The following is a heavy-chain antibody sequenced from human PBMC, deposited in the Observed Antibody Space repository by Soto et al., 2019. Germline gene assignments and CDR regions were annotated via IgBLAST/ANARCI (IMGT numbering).Heavy chain of an antibody. V-gene: IGHV3-30-3*01. D-gene: IGHD7-27*01. CDR1: GFSFSISP. Sequence: PGGSVRLSCAASGFSFSISPMHWVRQAPGKGPEWVALISYDGTNKFYADSVKGRFTISRDNSKSTLYLQVDSLRPEDAAVYYCARDPKTSGGQHWAFNYFDSWGQGTLVTVS. CDR3: ARDPKTSGGQHWAFNYFDS. J-gene: IGHJ4*02. CDR2: ISYDGTNK.